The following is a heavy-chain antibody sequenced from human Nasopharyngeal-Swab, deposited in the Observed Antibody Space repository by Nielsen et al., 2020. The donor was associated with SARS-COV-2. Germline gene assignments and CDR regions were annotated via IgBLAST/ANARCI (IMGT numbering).Heavy chain of an antibody. CDR3: TTFPV. CDR1: GFTVSSNY. V-gene: IGHV3-15*01. CDR2: IKSKTDGGTT. J-gene: IGHJ6*02. Sequence: GESLKISCAASGFTVSSNYMSWVRQAPGKGLEWVGRIKSKTDGGTTDYAAPVKGRFTISRDDSKNTLYLQMNSLKTEDTAVYYCTTFPVWGQGTTVTVSS.